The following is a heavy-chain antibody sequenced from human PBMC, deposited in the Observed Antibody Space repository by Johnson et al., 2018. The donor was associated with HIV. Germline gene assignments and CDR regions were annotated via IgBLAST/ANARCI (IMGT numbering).Heavy chain of an antibody. Sequence: QVLLVESGGGVVQPVRSLRLSCAASGFTFSTYGMHWVRQAPGKGLEWVAVISYDGSNKYYADSVKGRFTISRDNSKDMLYLQMNSLRAEDTAVYYCAKERHLGRAFDIWGQGTMVTVSS. CDR1: GFTFSTYG. J-gene: IGHJ3*02. CDR2: ISYDGSNK. V-gene: IGHV3-30*19. CDR3: AKERHLGRAFDI.